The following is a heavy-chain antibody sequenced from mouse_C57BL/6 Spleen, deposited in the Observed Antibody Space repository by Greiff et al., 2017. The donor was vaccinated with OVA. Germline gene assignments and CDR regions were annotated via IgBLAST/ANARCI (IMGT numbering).Heavy chain of an antibody. Sequence: QVQLQQPGTELVKPGASVKLSCKASGYTFTSYWMHWVKQRPGQGLEWIGNINPSNGGTNYNEKFKSKATLTVDKSSSTASMQLSSLTSEDSAGYNCARAFTVEPFAYWGQGTLVTVSA. J-gene: IGHJ3*01. D-gene: IGHD1-1*01. CDR3: ARAFTVEPFAY. V-gene: IGHV1-53*01. CDR1: GYTFTSYW. CDR2: INPSNGGT.